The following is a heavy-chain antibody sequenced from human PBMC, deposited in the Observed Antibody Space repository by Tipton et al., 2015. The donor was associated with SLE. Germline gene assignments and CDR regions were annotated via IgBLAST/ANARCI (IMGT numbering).Heavy chain of an antibody. Sequence: TLSLTCTVSGGSISSGSYYWSWIRQPAGKGLEWIGRIYTSGSTNYNPSLKSRVTISVDTSKNQFSLKLSSVTAADTAVYYWARSRGLGIHWYFDLWGRGTLVTVSS. V-gene: IGHV4-61*02. CDR3: ARSRGLGIHWYFDL. J-gene: IGHJ2*01. D-gene: IGHD7-27*01. CDR2: IYTSGST. CDR1: GGSISSGSYY.